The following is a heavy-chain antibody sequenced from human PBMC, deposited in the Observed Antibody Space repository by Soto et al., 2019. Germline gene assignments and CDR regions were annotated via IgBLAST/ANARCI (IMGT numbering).Heavy chain of an antibody. J-gene: IGHJ6*02. Sequence: LRLSCAASGFTFSSYAMSWVRQAPGKGLEWVSAISGSGGSTYYADSVKGRFTISRDNSKNTLYLQMNSLRAEGTAVYYCAKVGGYSTSGGMDVWGQGTTVTVSS. V-gene: IGHV3-23*01. CDR2: ISGSGGST. D-gene: IGHD5-18*01. CDR1: GFTFSSYA. CDR3: AKVGGYSTSGGMDV.